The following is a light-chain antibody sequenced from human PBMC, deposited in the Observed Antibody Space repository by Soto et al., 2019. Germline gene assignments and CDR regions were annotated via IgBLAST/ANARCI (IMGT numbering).Light chain of an antibody. CDR1: SSNIGSNY. V-gene: IGLV1-47*01. Sequence: QSVLTQPPSASGTPGQRVTISCSGSSSNIGSNYVYWYQQLPGTAPKLLIYRSNQRPSGVPDRFSASKSGTSASLAISGLRSEDDADYYCAAWDDSLSGLVFGGGTKLTVL. J-gene: IGLJ3*02. CDR2: RSN. CDR3: AAWDDSLSGLV.